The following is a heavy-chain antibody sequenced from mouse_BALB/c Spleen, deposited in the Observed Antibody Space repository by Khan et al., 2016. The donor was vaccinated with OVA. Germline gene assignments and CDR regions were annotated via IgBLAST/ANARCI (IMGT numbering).Heavy chain of an antibody. CDR2: ISSSGST. Sequence: EVQLQESGPGLVKPSQSLSLTCTVTGYSITSNYAWNWIRQFPGNKLEWMGNISSSGSTSYNPSLKSRISIPRDTSKNQFFLQLNSVTTEDTATYYCARGNYYGYAMYYWGQGTSVTVSS. CDR1: GYSITSNYA. CDR3: ARGNYYGYAMYY. V-gene: IGHV3-2*02. D-gene: IGHD1-1*01. J-gene: IGHJ4*01.